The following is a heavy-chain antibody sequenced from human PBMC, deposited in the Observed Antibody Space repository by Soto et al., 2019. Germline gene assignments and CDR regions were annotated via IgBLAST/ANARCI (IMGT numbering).Heavy chain of an antibody. Sequence: QVQLVESGGGLVQPGGSLRLSCAASGFTFSDYYMRWIRQAPGKGLEWVSYISSSGSTIYYADSVKGRFTISRDNAKNSLYLQMNRRRAEDTAVYYCAGDHFVRDDGDYTHWYFDLGGRGTLVAVSS. J-gene: IGHJ2*01. CDR2: ISSSGSTI. V-gene: IGHV3-11*01. D-gene: IGHD4-17*01. CDR1: GFTFSDYY. CDR3: AGDHFVRDDGDYTHWYFDL.